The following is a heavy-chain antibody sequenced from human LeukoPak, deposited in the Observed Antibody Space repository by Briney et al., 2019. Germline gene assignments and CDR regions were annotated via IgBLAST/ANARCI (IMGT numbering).Heavy chain of an antibody. J-gene: IGHJ5*02. CDR3: ARHLPWSGYYSDNWFDP. Sequence: SETLSLTCTVSGGSISSYYWGWIRQPPGKGLEWIGSIYYSGSTHYNPSLKSRVTISVDTSKNQFSLKLSSVTAADTAVYYCARHLPWSGYYSDNWFDPWGQGTLVTVSS. CDR2: IYYSGST. V-gene: IGHV4-39*01. CDR1: GGSISSYY. D-gene: IGHD3-3*01.